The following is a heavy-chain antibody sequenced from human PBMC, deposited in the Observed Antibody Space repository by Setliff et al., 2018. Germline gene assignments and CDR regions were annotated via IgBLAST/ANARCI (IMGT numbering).Heavy chain of an antibody. Sequence: GSLRLSCAAPELIFSHTWMNWVRQAPGKGLEWVGRIKGQTDGGTTDYAAPVKGRFSISRDNVKNSLNLQMNSLRAEDTAVYYCARGKTDLAYWGQGTLVTVSS. CDR2: IKGQTDGGTT. CDR1: ELIFSHTW. CDR3: ARGKTDLAY. J-gene: IGHJ4*02. D-gene: IGHD2-21*02. V-gene: IGHV3-15*01.